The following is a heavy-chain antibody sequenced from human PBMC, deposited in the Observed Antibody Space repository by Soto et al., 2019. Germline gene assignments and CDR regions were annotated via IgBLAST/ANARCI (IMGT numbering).Heavy chain of an antibody. V-gene: IGHV4-59*08. CDR2: IYYSGST. J-gene: IGHJ6*03. D-gene: IGHD6-6*01. CDR1: GGSISSYY. Sequence: SETLSLTCTVSGGSISSYYWSWIRQPPGKGLEWIGYIYYSGSTNYNPSLKSRVTISVDTSKNQFSLKLSSVTAADTAVYYCARARAARPIYYYYYMDVWGKGTTVTVSS. CDR3: ARARAARPIYYYYYMDV.